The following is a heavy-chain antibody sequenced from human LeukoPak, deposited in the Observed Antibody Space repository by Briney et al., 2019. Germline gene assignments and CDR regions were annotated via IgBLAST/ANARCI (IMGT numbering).Heavy chain of an antibody. J-gene: IGHJ4*02. CDR3: ARGGPIYCSGDSCYPGDY. Sequence: GRSLRLSCAGSGFSFSDYGMHWVRQAPGKGLEWVAVISFDGSHRYFADSVQGRITISRDNSKSTLYLQMNSLRAEDTAVYYCARGGPIYCSGDSCYPGDYWGQGTLVTVSS. CDR1: GFSFSDYG. D-gene: IGHD2-15*01. CDR2: ISFDGSHR. V-gene: IGHV3-30*03.